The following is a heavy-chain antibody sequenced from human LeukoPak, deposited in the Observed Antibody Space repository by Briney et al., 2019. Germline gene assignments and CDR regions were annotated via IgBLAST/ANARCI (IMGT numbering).Heavy chain of an antibody. CDR2: IYTSGST. V-gene: IGHV4-4*07. CDR1: GGSISSYY. J-gene: IGHJ4*02. D-gene: IGHD5-18*01. CDR3: ARDRGYSYAFDY. Sequence: SETLSLTCTVSGGSISSYYWSWIRQPAGKGLEWIGRIYTSGSTNYNPSLKSRVTISIDTSKNQFSLKLNSVTAADTAVYYCARDRGYSYAFDYWGQRTLVTVSS.